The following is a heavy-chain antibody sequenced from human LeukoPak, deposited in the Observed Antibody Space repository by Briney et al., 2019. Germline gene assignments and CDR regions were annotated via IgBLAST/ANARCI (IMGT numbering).Heavy chain of an antibody. J-gene: IGHJ5*02. CDR3: GRGNKSFDP. CDR1: GYTFTAYY. Sequence: AAVKVSCKASGYTFTAYYVHWVRQAPGQGLEWIGWINPNTGDTNYAPKFQGRVTMIKDTSTNSAYMELNKLTSDDTAVYYCGRGNKSFDPWGQGTLVTVSS. V-gene: IGHV1-2*02. CDR2: INPNTGDT.